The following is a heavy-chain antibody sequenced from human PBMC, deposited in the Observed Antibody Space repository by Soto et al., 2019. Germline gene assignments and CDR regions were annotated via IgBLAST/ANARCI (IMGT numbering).Heavy chain of an antibody. CDR1: GFTFSDFY. D-gene: IGHD4-17*01. CDR3: VRDVGSDYMAF. CDR2: ISGNGNTK. V-gene: IGHV3-11*01. J-gene: IGHJ4*02. Sequence: GGCLRLSCAASGFTFSDFYMSWVRQAPGKGLEWLSYISGNGNTKYYADSVKGRFTISRDNAKNSVDLQMNSLRDDDTAVYYCVRDVGSDYMAFWGQGALVTVSS.